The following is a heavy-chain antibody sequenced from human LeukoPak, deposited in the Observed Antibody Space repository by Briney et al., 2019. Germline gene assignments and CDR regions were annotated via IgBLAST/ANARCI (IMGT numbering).Heavy chain of an antibody. V-gene: IGHV1-18*01. CDR1: GYTFTSFG. Sequence: ASLKVSCKASGYTFTSFGISWVRQAPGEGLEWMGWISAYNGNINYAQTLQGRVTMTTDTSTSIAYMELRSLRSDDTAVYYGARTSDIVVVVAANPCDAFDIWGQGTMVTVSS. J-gene: IGHJ3*02. CDR2: ISAYNGNI. CDR3: ARTSDIVVVVAANPCDAFDI. D-gene: IGHD2-15*01.